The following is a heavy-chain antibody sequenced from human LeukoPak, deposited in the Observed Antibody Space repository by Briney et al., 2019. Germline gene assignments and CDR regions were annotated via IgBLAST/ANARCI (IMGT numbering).Heavy chain of an antibody. CDR3: ARGRAVSYYDILTGPGRKNYYMDV. Sequence: PSETLSLTCAVYGGSFSGYYWSWIRQPPGKGLEWIGETNHSGSTNYNPSLKSRVTISVDTSKNQFSLKLSSVTAADAAVYYCARGRAVSYYDILTGPGRKNYYMDVWGKGTTVTVSS. J-gene: IGHJ6*03. CDR2: TNHSGST. V-gene: IGHV4-34*01. CDR1: GGSFSGYY. D-gene: IGHD3-9*01.